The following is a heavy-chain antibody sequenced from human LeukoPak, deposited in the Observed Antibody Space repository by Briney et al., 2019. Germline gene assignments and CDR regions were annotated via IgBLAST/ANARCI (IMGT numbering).Heavy chain of an antibody. J-gene: IGHJ6*02. Sequence: GGSLRLSCAASGFTFDDYAMHWVRQAPGKGLEWVSGISWNSGSIGYADSVKGRFTISRDNAKNSLYLQMNSLRAEDTALYYCAKDLRWFGELSSFGMDVWGQGTTVTASS. CDR2: ISWNSGSI. D-gene: IGHD3-10*01. CDR3: AKDLRWFGELSSFGMDV. V-gene: IGHV3-9*01. CDR1: GFTFDDYA.